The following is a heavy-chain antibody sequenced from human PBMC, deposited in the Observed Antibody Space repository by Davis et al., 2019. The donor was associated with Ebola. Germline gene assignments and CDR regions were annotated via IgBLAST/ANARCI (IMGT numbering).Heavy chain of an antibody. V-gene: IGHV4-59*01. CDR3: ARDRGYSVLWFDP. J-gene: IGHJ5*02. D-gene: IGHD2-15*01. CDR2: IYYSGST. CDR1: GGSISSYY. Sequence: ESLKISCTVSGGSISSYYWSWIRQPPGKGLEWIGYIYYSGSTNYNPSLKSRVTISVDTSKNQFSLKLSSVTAADTAVYYCARDRGYSVLWFDPWGQGTLVTVSS.